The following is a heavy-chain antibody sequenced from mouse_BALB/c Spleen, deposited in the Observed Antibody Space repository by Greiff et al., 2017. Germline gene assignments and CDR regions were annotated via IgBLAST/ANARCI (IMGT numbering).Heavy chain of an antibody. CDR1: GYTFTDYE. Sequence: QVQLQQSGAELVRPGASVTLSCKASGYTFTDYEMHWVKQTPVHGLEWIGAIDPETGGTAYNQKFKGKATLTADKSSSTAYMELRSLTSEDSAVYYCTRRSYDGSSPRFDYWGQGTTLTVSS. D-gene: IGHD1-1*01. V-gene: IGHV1-15*01. J-gene: IGHJ2*01. CDR3: TRRSYDGSSPRFDY. CDR2: IDPETGGT.